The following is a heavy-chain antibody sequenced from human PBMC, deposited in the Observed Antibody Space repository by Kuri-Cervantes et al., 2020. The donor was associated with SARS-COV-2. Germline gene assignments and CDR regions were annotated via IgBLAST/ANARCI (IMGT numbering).Heavy chain of an antibody. CDR3: ARSGSYPYYYYYMDV. J-gene: IGHJ6*03. D-gene: IGHD1-26*01. Sequence: ASVKVSCKASGYTFTSYGISWVRQAPGQGLEWMGWISAYNGNTNYAQKLQGRVTMTTDTSTSTAYMELRSLRSDDTAVYYCARSGSYPYYYYYMDVWGKGTTVTVSS. V-gene: IGHV1-18*01. CDR1: GYTFTSYG. CDR2: ISAYNGNT.